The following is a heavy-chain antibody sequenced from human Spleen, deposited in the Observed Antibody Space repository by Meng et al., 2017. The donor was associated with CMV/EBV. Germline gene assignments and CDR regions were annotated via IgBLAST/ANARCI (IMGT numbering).Heavy chain of an antibody. CDR3: ARDSYSNYYYYGMDV. CDR2: IKQDGSEK. V-gene: IGHV3-7*01. Sequence: GESLKISCAASGFTFSSYWMSWVRQAPGKGLEWVANIKQDGSEKYYVDSVKGRFTISRDNAKNSLYLQMNSLRAEETAVYYCARDSYSNYYYYGMDVWGQGTTVTVSS. D-gene: IGHD4-11*01. J-gene: IGHJ6*02. CDR1: GFTFSSYW.